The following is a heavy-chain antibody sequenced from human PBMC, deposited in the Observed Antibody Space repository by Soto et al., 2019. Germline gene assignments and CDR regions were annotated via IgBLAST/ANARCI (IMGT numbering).Heavy chain of an antibody. CDR1: GFTFSSYA. D-gene: IGHD3-22*01. CDR3: ASSNSVYDSTVAGDY. CDR2: ISGGGGSR. V-gene: IGHV3-23*01. Sequence: EVQLLESGGGLVQPGGSLRLSCAASGFTFSSYAMDWVRQAPGRGLEWVSGISGGGGSRYYADSVKGRFTISRDNSKNTLFLQMHSLSADDTAVYYCASSNSVYDSTVAGDYWGQGTLVTVSS. J-gene: IGHJ4*02.